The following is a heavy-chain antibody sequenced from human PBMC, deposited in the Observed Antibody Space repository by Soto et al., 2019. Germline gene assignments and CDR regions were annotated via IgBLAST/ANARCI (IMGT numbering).Heavy chain of an antibody. CDR1: GGTFSSYR. CDR3: VRDSGAKLSSS. Sequence: QVQLVQSGAEVKQPGSSAKVSCKASGGTFSSYRINWVRQAPGQGLEWVGGIVPIRRTADYAQTFQGRVSITADESARTSYLELRILRYQDTAVYYCVRDSGAKLSSSWGQGTPVTVAS. D-gene: IGHD6-13*01. J-gene: IGHJ4*02. CDR2: IVPIRRTA. V-gene: IGHV1-69*01.